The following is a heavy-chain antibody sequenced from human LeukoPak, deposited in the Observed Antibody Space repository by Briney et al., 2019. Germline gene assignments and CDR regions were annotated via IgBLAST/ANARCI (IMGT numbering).Heavy chain of an antibody. D-gene: IGHD5-24*01. J-gene: IGHJ4*02. Sequence: SDTLSLTCAVYGGSFSAYYWSWIRQPPGKGLEWIGEINHSGITKYHSSLKTRVTISVDTSKNQFSLKLNSVTAADTGVYYCASGPPSPRKRWVQLSAQNPYYFDYWAQGTLVTVSS. CDR3: ASGPPSPRKRWVQLSAQNPYYFDY. V-gene: IGHV4-34*01. CDR1: GGSFSAYY. CDR2: INHSGIT.